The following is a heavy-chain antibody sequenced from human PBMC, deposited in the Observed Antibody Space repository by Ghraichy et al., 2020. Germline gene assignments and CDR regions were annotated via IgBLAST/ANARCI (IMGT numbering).Heavy chain of an antibody. Sequence: SETLSLTCTVSGGSISSGGYYWSWIRQHPGKGLEWIGYIYYSGSTYYNPSLKSRVTISVDTSKNQFSLKLSSVTAADTAVYYCARVVVPAAKLRSGFDPWGQGTLVTVSS. J-gene: IGHJ5*02. D-gene: IGHD2-2*01. CDR1: GGSISSGGYY. V-gene: IGHV4-31*03. CDR2: IYYSGST. CDR3: ARVVVPAAKLRSGFDP.